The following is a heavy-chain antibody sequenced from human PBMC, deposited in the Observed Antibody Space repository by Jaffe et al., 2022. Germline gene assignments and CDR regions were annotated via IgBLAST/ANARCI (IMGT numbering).Heavy chain of an antibody. CDR2: IIPIFGTA. J-gene: IGHJ4*02. CDR3: SLVGATTREYYFDY. V-gene: IGHV1-69*05. D-gene: IGHD1-26*01. CDR1: GGTFSSYA. Sequence: QVQLVQSGAEVKKPGSSVKVSCKASGGTFSSYAISWVRQAPGQGLEWMGGIIPIFGTANYAQKFQGRVTITTDESTSTAYMELSSLRSEDTAVYYCSLVGATTREYYFDYWGQGTLVTVSS.